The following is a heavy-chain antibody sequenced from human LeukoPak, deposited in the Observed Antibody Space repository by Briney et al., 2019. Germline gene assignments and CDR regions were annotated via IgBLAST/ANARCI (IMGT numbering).Heavy chain of an antibody. Sequence: PSQTLSLTCTVSGGSISSGGHYWSWIRQHPGKGLEWIGYIYYSGSTYYNPSLKSRVTISVDTSKNQFSLKLSSVTAADTAVYYCARDRAYCGGDCLLYGMDVWGQGTTVTVSS. CDR2: IYYSGST. CDR1: GGSISSGGHY. D-gene: IGHD2-21*02. J-gene: IGHJ6*02. CDR3: ARDRAYCGGDCLLYGMDV. V-gene: IGHV4-31*03.